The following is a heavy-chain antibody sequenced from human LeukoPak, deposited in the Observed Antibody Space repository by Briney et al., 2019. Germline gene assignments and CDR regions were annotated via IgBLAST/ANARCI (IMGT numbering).Heavy chain of an antibody. CDR2: IKEDGGVK. Sequence: TGGSLRLSCAASGFTFGVSWMSWVRQAPGKGLEWVANIKEDGGVKNYVDSVKGLLTISRDNAKSSLFLQMNSLRVEDTAVYYCAKDRGWNTFDYWGQGTLVTVSS. D-gene: IGHD1/OR15-1a*01. CDR1: GFTFGVSW. J-gene: IGHJ4*02. CDR3: AKDRGWNTFDY. V-gene: IGHV3-7*01.